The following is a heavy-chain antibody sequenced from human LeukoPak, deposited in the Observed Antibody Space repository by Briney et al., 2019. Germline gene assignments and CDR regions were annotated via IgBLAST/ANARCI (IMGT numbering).Heavy chain of an antibody. CDR2: IYHSGST. Sequence: GSLRLSCAASGFTFSNYAMSWVRQPPGKGLEWIGEIYHSGSTNYNPSLKSRVTISVDKSKNQFSLKLSSVTAADTAVYYCARGHDYGDYRAVRFDYWGQGTLVTVSS. V-gene: IGHV4-4*02. CDR1: GFTFSNYAM. J-gene: IGHJ4*02. CDR3: ARGHDYGDYRAVRFDY. D-gene: IGHD4-17*01.